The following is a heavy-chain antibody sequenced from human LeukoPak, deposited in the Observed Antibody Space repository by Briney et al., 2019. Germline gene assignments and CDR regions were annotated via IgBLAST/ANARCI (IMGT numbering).Heavy chain of an antibody. J-gene: IGHJ4*02. CDR1: VCTFSSYA. CDR2: IIPIFGTT. D-gene: IGHD6-13*01. CDR3: ASPRLMGIAAAGGSFDQ. Sequence: SVTVSFKASVCTFSSYAISWVRQAPGQGLEWMGGIIPIFGTTNYAQMFLGRVTITADESTSTAYMDLSSLRSEDTAVYYCASPRLMGIAAAGGSFDQWGQGTLVTVSS. V-gene: IGHV1-69*13.